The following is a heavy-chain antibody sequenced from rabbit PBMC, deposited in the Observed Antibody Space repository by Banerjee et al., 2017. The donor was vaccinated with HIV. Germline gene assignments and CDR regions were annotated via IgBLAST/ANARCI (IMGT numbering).Heavy chain of an antibody. CDR3: ARRGSDWGDDL. V-gene: IGHV1S43*01. Sequence: QEQLEESGGDLVKPEGSLTLTCTASGFSISSSYYMCWVRQAPGKGLEWIGCIYAGSGSTWYASWANGRFTISRSTSLNTVTLQMTYLTGADTATYFCARRGSDWGDDLWGQGTLVTVS. CDR2: IYAGSGST. J-gene: IGHJ3*01. CDR1: GFSISSSYY. D-gene: IGHD4-1*01.